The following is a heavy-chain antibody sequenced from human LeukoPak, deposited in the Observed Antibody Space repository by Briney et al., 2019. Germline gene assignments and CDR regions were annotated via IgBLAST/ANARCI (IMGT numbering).Heavy chain of an antibody. J-gene: IGHJ4*02. D-gene: IGHD4-17*01. CDR3: ASAFYGDYYFDY. CDR1: GGSISSSSYY. Sequence: SETLSLTCTVSGGSISSSSYYWGWIRQPPGKGLEWIGSIYYSGSTYYNPSLKSRVTISVDTSKNQFSLKLSSVTAADTAVYHCASAFYGDYYFDYWGQGTLVTVSS. V-gene: IGHV4-39*01. CDR2: IYYSGST.